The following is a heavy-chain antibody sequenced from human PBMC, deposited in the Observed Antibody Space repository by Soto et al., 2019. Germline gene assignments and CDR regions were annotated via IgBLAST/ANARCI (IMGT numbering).Heavy chain of an antibody. CDR2: ISAYNGNT. V-gene: IGHV1-18*01. Sequence: ASVKVSCKASGYTFTSYGISWVRQAPGQGLEWMGWISAYNGNTNYAQKLQGRVTMTTDTSTSTAYMELRSLRSDDTAVYYCARDSGGYCSGGSCPWDYWGQGTLVTSPQ. D-gene: IGHD2-15*01. J-gene: IGHJ4*02. CDR3: ARDSGGYCSGGSCPWDY. CDR1: GYTFTSYG.